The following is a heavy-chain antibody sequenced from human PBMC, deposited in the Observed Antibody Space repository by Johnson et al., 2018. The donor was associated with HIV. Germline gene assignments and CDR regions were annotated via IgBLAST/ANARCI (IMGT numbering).Heavy chain of an antibody. CDR1: GFTFSSYA. CDR3: DKEGITMEVDI. J-gene: IGHJ3*02. Sequence: QVQLVESGGGVVQPGRSLRLSCAASGFTFSSYAMHWVRQAPGKGLEWVAFIRYDGSNKYYADSVKGRFTISRDNSKNTLYLQVNSLRAEDTAVYYCDKEGITMEVDIWGQGTMVTVSA. D-gene: IGHD3-10*01. V-gene: IGHV3-30*02. CDR2: IRYDGSNK.